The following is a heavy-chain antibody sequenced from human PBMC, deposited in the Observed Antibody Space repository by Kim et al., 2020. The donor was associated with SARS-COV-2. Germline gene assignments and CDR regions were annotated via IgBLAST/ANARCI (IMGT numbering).Heavy chain of an antibody. D-gene: IGHD3-10*01. CDR2: IYPGDSDT. Sequence: GESLKISCKGSGYSFTSYWIGWVRQMPGKGLEWMGIIYPGDSDTRYSPSFQGQVTIPADKSISTAYLQWSSLKASDTAMYYCARQERLLWFGELFPGWFDHWGQGTLVTVSS. V-gene: IGHV5-51*01. J-gene: IGHJ5*02. CDR3: ARQERLLWFGELFPGWFDH. CDR1: GYSFTSYW.